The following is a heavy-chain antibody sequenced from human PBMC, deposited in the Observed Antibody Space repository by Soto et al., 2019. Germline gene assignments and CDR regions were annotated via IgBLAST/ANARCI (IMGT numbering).Heavy chain of an antibody. D-gene: IGHD6-19*01. CDR3: ASGGRFFMDI. J-gene: IGHJ6*03. CDR1: GFTFSNHA. CDR2: ICSSGST. Sequence: GGLQRPSCAAFGFTFSNHAISWVRQAPGKGLEWVSTICSSGSTHYADSVNGRFTIPSDNSKNTVYLLMNSLRAEDTAVYYCASGGRFFMDIGANETSVTAS. V-gene: IGHV3-23*01.